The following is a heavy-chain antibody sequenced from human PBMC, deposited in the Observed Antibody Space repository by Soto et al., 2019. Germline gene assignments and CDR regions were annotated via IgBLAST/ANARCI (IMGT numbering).Heavy chain of an antibody. Sequence: PGGSLRLSCAASGFTFSDHYMHWVRQAPGKGLEWVAVISYDGSNKYYADSVKGRFTISRDNSKNTLYLQMNSLRGEDTAVYYCAKETVEYYFDYWGQGTLVTVSS. CDR3: AKETVEYYFDY. V-gene: IGHV3-30*18. CDR1: GFTFSDHY. D-gene: IGHD3-3*01. CDR2: ISYDGSNK. J-gene: IGHJ4*02.